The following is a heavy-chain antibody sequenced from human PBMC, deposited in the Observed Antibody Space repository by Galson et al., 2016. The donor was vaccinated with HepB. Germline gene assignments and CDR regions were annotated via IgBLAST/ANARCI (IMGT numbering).Heavy chain of an antibody. J-gene: IGHJ4*02. V-gene: IGHV1-8*02. CDR1: GYSFTNFH. CDR3: ARGLWQWLAQLDY. Sequence: SVKVSCKASGYSFTNFHINWIRQGPGQGLEWMGWVNPKSGNTALAQRFQGRLTMTTDTPTATASMELSGLTSDDTAIYYCARGLWQWLAQLDYWGQGSLVTGSS. D-gene: IGHD6-19*01. CDR2: VNPKSGNT.